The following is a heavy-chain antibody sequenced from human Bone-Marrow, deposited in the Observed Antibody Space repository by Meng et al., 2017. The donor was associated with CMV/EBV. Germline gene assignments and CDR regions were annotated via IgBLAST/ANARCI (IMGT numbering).Heavy chain of an antibody. Sequence: ASVKVSCKASGYTFTSYYMHWVRQAPGQGLEWMGIINPSGGSTSYAQKFQGRVTITRNTSISTAYMELSSLRSEDTAVYYCARGRLSLDYDFWSGYYRGWFDPWGQGTLVTVSS. CDR2: INPSGGST. CDR3: ARGRLSLDYDFWSGYYRGWFDP. V-gene: IGHV1-46*01. D-gene: IGHD3-3*01. J-gene: IGHJ5*02. CDR1: GYTFTSYY.